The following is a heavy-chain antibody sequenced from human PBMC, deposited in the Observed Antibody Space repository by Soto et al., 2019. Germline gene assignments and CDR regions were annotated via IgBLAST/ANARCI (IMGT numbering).Heavy chain of an antibody. CDR2: IYYSGST. CDR3: ARLYGDLVDY. J-gene: IGHJ4*02. D-gene: IGHD4-17*01. V-gene: IGHV4-61*07. Sequence: RKPPGKGLEWIGYIYYSGSTNYNPSLKSRVTISVDTSKNQFSLKLSSVTAADTAVYYCARLYGDLVDYWGQGTLVTVSS.